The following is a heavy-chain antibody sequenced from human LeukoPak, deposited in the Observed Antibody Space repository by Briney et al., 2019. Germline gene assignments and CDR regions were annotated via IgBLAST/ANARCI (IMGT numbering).Heavy chain of an antibody. CDR1: GGTFSSYA. D-gene: IGHD4-17*01. J-gene: IGHJ4*02. CDR2: ISAYNGNT. V-gene: IGHV1-18*01. CDR3: ARLGHDYGDYKRFDY. Sequence: ASVKVSCKASGGTFSSYAISRVRQAPGQGLEWMGWISAYNGNTNYAQKLQGRVTMTTDTSTSTAYMELRSLRSDDTAVYYCARLGHDYGDYKRFDYWGQGTLVTVSS.